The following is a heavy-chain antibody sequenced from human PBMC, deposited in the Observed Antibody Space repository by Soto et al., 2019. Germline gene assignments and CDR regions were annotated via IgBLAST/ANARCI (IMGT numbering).Heavy chain of an antibody. J-gene: IGHJ6*03. D-gene: IGHD4-17*01. CDR2: INASSGGT. V-gene: IGHV1-2*04. CDR1: GYTFTGYY. CDR3: ASNTVTTTYYYYYMDV. Sequence: ASVKVSCKASGYTFTGYYMHWVRQAPGQGLEWMGWINASSGGTNYAQKFQGWVTMTRDTSASTAYMELSSLRSEDTAVYYCASNTVTTTYYYYYMDVWGKGTTVTVSS.